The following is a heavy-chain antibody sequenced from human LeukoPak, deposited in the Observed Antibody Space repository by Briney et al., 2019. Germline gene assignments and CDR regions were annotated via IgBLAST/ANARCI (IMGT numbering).Heavy chain of an antibody. V-gene: IGHV1-2*02. CDR3: ARDDTAMVTIDP. Sequence: GASVKVSCKASGYTFTSYGISWVRQAPGQGLEWMGWINPNSGGTNYAQKFQGRVTMTRDTSISTAYMELSRLRSDDTAVYYCARDDTAMVTIDPWGQGTLVTVSS. D-gene: IGHD5-18*01. CDR2: INPNSGGT. J-gene: IGHJ5*02. CDR1: GYTFTSYG.